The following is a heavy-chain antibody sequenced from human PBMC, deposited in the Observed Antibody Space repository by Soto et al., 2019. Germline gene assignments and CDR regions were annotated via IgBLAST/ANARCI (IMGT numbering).Heavy chain of an antibody. CDR1: GYNFTMYA. V-gene: IGHV1-3*04. CDR3: GRGRSGQIVVFY. D-gene: IGHD1-26*01. Sequence: ASVKVSCKASGYNFTMYAMIWVRQAPGQRPEWMGWINTGNGNTKYSPKLQGRVTITRDTSASTAYMELSSLKSEDTAVYYCGRGRSGQIVVFYWGQGTPVTVSS. J-gene: IGHJ4*02. CDR2: INTGNGNT.